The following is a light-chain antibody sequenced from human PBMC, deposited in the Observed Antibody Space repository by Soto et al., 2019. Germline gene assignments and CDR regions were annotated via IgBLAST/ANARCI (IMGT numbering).Light chain of an antibody. Sequence: SYELTQPPSVSVSPGQTASITCSGDKLGDKYACWYQQKPSQSPVLVIYQDSKRPSGIPERFSGSNSGNTATLTISGTQAMDEADYYCQAWDSSTAVVFGGGTKVTVL. CDR3: QAWDSSTAVV. V-gene: IGLV3-1*01. J-gene: IGLJ2*01. CDR1: KLGDKY. CDR2: QDS.